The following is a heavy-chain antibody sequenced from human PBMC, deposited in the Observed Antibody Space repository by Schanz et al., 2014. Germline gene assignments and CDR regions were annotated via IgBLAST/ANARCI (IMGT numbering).Heavy chain of an antibody. CDR1: GFTFSRYW. J-gene: IGHJ6*02. D-gene: IGHD4-4*01. CDR3: AKDRQTTVNRVGYYYGMDV. Sequence: EVQLVGSGGGLVQPGGSLRLTCAASGFTFSRYWMHWVRQAPGRGLVWVSRISSDGSSTTNADSVKGRFTISRDNAKNTLYLQMNSLRAEDTALYYCAKDRQTTVNRVGYYYGMDVWGQGTTVTVSS. V-gene: IGHV3-74*01. CDR2: ISSDGSST.